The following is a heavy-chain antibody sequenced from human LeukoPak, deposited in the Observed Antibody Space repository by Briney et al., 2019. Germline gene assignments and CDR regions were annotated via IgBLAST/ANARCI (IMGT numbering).Heavy chain of an antibody. CDR3: AKGGYGYWYFDL. Sequence: GGSLRLSCAASGFTFSSYGMHWVRQAPGKGLEWVAVISYDGSNKYYVDSVKGRFTISRDNSKNTLYLQMNSLRAEDTAVYYCAKGGYGYWYFDLWGRGTLVTVSS. D-gene: IGHD5-18*01. J-gene: IGHJ2*01. V-gene: IGHV3-30*18. CDR2: ISYDGSNK. CDR1: GFTFSSYG.